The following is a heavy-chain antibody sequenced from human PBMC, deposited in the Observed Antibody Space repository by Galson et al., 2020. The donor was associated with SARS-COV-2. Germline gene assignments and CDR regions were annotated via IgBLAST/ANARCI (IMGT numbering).Heavy chain of an antibody. CDR1: GGSVSSGSYY. D-gene: IGHD4-17*01. J-gene: IGHJ4*02. V-gene: IGHV4-61*01. CDR2: IYYSGST. Sequence: SETLSLTCTVSGGSVSSGSYYWSWIRQPPGKGLEWIGNIYYSGSTNYNPSLKSRVTISVDTSKNQFSLKLSSVTAADTAVYYCARGNYGDTIGYWGQGTLVTVSS. CDR3: ARGNYGDTIGY.